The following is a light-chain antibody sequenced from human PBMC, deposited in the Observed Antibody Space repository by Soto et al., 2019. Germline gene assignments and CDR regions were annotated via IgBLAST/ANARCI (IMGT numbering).Light chain of an antibody. Sequence: QSALTQPPSASGSPGQSVTIPCTGTSSDVGGYDHVSWYQQHPGKAPKLMIFDVTNRPSGVSDRFSGSKSGNTASLTISGLQAEDEADYYCSSYSSSSVSYVFGTGTKLTVL. CDR1: SSDVGGYDH. CDR3: SSYSSSSVSYV. J-gene: IGLJ1*01. V-gene: IGLV2-14*01. CDR2: DVT.